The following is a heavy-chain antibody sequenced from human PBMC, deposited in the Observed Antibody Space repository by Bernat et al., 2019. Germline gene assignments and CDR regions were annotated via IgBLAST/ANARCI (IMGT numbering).Heavy chain of an antibody. CDR2: ISFDGSNK. CDR1: GFTFNSYV. Sequence: QVQLVESGGGVVQPGRSLRLSCAASGFTFNSYVMHWVRQAPGKGLEWVAVISFDGSNKYYADSVKGRFTISRDNAKNSLYLQMNSLRAEDTAVYYCARDLHYSSSWSFASGYYFDYWGQGTLVTVSS. D-gene: IGHD6-13*01. V-gene: IGHV3-30-3*01. J-gene: IGHJ4*02. CDR3: ARDLHYSSSWSFASGYYFDY.